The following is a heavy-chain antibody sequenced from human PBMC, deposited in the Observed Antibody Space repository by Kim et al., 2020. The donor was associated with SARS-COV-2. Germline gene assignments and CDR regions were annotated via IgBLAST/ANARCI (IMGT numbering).Heavy chain of an antibody. J-gene: IGHJ4*01. CDR3: AKGTPRWSAEYFDY. Sequence: ADSVKGRFTISRDNAKNSLYLQMNGLRAEEKALYYCAKGTPRWSAEYFDYWGQGTLVTVSS. V-gene: IGHV3-9*01. D-gene: IGHD2-15*01.